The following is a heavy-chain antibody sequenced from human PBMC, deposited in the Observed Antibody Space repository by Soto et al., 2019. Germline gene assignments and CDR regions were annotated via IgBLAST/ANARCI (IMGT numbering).Heavy chain of an antibody. CDR3: ARGGHVVVVTAALDY. D-gene: IGHD2-21*02. CDR2: VNPSGGNT. CDR1: GYTFTSYG. J-gene: IGHJ4*02. V-gene: IGHV1-46*01. Sequence: ASVKVSCKASGYTFTSYGISWVRQAPGQGLEWMGTVNPSGGNTTYAQQFLGRVTMTRDTSTSTLYMELTSLTSEDTAVYYCARGGHVVVVTAALDYWGQGTLVTISS.